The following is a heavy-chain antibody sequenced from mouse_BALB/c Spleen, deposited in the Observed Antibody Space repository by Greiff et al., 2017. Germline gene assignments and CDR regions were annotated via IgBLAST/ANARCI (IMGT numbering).Heavy chain of an antibody. CDR3: ARSWYYGSLYAMDY. Sequence: EVQLVESGAELVKPGASVKLSCTASGFNIKDTYMHWVKQRPEQGLEWIGRIDPANGNTKYDPKFQGKATITADTSSNTAYLQLSSLTSEDTAVYYCARSWYYGSLYAMDYWGQGTSVTVSS. D-gene: IGHD1-1*01. CDR1: GFNIKDTY. CDR2: IDPANGNT. J-gene: IGHJ4*01. V-gene: IGHV14-3*02.